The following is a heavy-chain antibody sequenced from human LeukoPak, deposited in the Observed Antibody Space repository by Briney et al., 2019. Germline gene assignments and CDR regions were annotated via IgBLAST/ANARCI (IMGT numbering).Heavy chain of an antibody. CDR1: GVSISSGSYY. D-gene: IGHD6-13*01. CDR2: IYTSGST. Sequence: SETLSLTCTVSGVSISSGSYYWSWIRQPAGKGLEWIGRIYTSGSTNYNPSLKSRVTISVDTSKNQFSLKLSSVTAADTAVYYCAREGMYSSSWPTWDFDYWGQGTLVTVSS. J-gene: IGHJ4*02. CDR3: AREGMYSSSWPTWDFDY. V-gene: IGHV4-61*02.